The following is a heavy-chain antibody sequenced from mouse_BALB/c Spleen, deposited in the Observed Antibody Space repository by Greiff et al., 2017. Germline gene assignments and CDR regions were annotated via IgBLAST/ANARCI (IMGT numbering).Heavy chain of an antibody. V-gene: IGHV1S56*01. CDR1: GYTFTSYY. J-gene: IGHJ3*01. CDR3: ARSLWFAY. D-gene: IGHD6-2*01. Sequence: VQLQQSGPELVKPGASVRISCKASGYTFTSYYIHWVKQRPGQGLEWIGWIYPGNVNTKYNEKFKGKATLTADKSSSTAYMQLSSLTSEDSAVYFCARSLWFAYWGQGTLVTVSA. CDR2: IYPGNVNT.